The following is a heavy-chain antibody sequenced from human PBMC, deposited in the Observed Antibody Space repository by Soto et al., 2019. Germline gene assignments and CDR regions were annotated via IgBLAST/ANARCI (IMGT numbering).Heavy chain of an antibody. CDR3: ARDRYYGGNTNYYYGMDV. CDR2: IIPIFGTA. Sequence: GASVKVSCKASGGTFSSYAISWVRQAPGQGLEWMGGIIPIFGTANYAQKFQGRVTITADESTSTAYMELSSLRSEDTAVYYCARDRYYGGNTNYYYGMDVWGQGTTVTVSS. J-gene: IGHJ6*02. CDR1: GGTFSSYA. D-gene: IGHD4-17*01. V-gene: IGHV1-69*13.